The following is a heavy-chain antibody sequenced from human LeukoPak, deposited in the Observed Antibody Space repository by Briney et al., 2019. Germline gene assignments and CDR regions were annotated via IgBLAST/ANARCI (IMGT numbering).Heavy chain of an antibody. CDR2: ISSGGRTI. V-gene: IGHV3-11*04. Sequence: PGGSLRLSCAASGFTFSDYYMSWIRQAPGKGLEWVSYISSGGRTIYYADSVKGRFTISRDNAKNSLYLQMNSLRAEDTAVYYCASEYSSTSVHYYYYMDVWGKGTTVTVSS. D-gene: IGHD6-6*01. CDR3: ASEYSSTSVHYYYYMDV. CDR1: GFTFSDYY. J-gene: IGHJ6*03.